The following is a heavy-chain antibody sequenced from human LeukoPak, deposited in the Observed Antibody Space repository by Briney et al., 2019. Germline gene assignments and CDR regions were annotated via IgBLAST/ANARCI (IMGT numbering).Heavy chain of an antibody. CDR3: SKGDCSGGTCLLPHDF. D-gene: IGHD2-15*01. J-gene: IGHJ4*02. CDR2: IKSKTDGETP. Sequence: PGGSLRLSCAASGFTFSSYGMSWVRQAPGKGLEWVGRIKSKTDGETPAYAAPVKGRFTISRDDSKNTLYLQMNNLRTDDTAVYYCSKGDCSGGTCLLPHDFWGQGTLVTVSS. CDR1: GFTFSSYG. V-gene: IGHV3-15*01.